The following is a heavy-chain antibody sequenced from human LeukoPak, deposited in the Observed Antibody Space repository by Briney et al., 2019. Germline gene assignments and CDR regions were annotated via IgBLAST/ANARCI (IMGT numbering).Heavy chain of an antibody. CDR2: INHSGST. J-gene: IGHJ6*02. D-gene: IGHD3-10*01. CDR1: GGSFSGYY. V-gene: IGHV4-34*01. Sequence: SETLSLTCAVYGGSFSGYYWSWIRQPPGKGLEWIGEINHSGSTNYNPSLKSRVTISVDTSKNQFSLKLSSVTAADTAVYYCAGGSRNYYGSGSYYLPDYYYGMDVWGQGTTVTVSS. CDR3: AGGSRNYYGSGSYYLPDYYYGMDV.